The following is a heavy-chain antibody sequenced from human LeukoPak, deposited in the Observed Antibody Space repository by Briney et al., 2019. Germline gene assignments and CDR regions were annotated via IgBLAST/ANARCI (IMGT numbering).Heavy chain of an antibody. CDR3: GRDMDV. CDR2: INQDGSEK. V-gene: IGHV3-7*01. CDR1: GFTFSNYW. Sequence: GGSLRLSCAASGFTFSNYWMSWVSQAPGKGLEWVANINQDGSEKNYVDSVKGRFTISRDNAKNSLSLQMNSLRAEDTAMYYCGRDMDVWGQGTTVIVSS. J-gene: IGHJ6*02.